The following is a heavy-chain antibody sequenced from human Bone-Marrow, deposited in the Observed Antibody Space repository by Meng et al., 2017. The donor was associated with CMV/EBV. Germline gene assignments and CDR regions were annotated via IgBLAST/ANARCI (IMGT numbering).Heavy chain of an antibody. Sequence: ASVKVFCKASGDTFTSYDINWVRQATGQGLEWMGWMNPNSGNTGYAQKFQGRVTMTRNTSISTAYMELSSLRTEDTAVYYCARGWTTVVTGPYDDYWGQGTLVTVSS. V-gene: IGHV1-8*01. CDR3: ARGWTTVVTGPYDDY. D-gene: IGHD4-23*01. J-gene: IGHJ4*02. CDR2: MNPNSGNT. CDR1: GDTFTSYD.